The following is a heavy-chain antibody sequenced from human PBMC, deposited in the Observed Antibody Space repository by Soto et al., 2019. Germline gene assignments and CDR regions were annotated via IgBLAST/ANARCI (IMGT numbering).Heavy chain of an antibody. D-gene: IGHD3-10*01. Sequence: ASVKVSCKVSGYTLTELSMHWVRQAPGKGLEWMGGFDPEDGETIYAQKFQGRVTMTEDTSTDTAYMELSSLRSEDTAVYCCATSRLGSGSSPYYYYYGMDVWGQGTTVTVSS. CDR1: GYTLTELS. J-gene: IGHJ6*02. V-gene: IGHV1-24*01. CDR3: ATSRLGSGSSPYYYYYGMDV. CDR2: FDPEDGET.